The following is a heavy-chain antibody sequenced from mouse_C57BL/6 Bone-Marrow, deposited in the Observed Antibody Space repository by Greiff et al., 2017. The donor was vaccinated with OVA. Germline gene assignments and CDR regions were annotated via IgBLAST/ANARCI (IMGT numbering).Heavy chain of an antibody. CDR2: ISNLAYSI. J-gene: IGHJ4*01. CDR1: GFTFSDYG. CDR3: ARRDGYYAMDY. Sequence: DVKLVESGGGLVQPGGSLKLSCAASGFTFSDYGMAWVRQAPRKGPEWVAFISNLAYSIYYAATVTGRFTISRENAKNTLYLEMSSLRSEDTAMYYCARRDGYYAMDYWGQGTSVTVSS. V-gene: IGHV5-15*04. D-gene: IGHD2-3*01.